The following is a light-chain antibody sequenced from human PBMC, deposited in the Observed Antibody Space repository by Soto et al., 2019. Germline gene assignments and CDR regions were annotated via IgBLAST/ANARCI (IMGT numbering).Light chain of an antibody. CDR1: QSVSSSY. CDR2: GAS. Sequence: EIVLTQSPGTLSLSPGERATLSCRASQSVSSSYLAWYQQKPGQAPRLLIYGASTRAAGFPARFSGSGSGTDFTLTISSLEPEDFAVYYCQQGVTFGQGTRLEIK. V-gene: IGKV3-20*01. CDR3: QQGVT. J-gene: IGKJ5*01.